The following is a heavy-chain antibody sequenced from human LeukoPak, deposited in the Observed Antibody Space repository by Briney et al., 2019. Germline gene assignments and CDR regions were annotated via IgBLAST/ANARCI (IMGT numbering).Heavy chain of an antibody. D-gene: IGHD3-22*01. CDR3: AKKYAVVITSGIDY. Sequence: GGSLRLSCAASGFTFSSYAMSWVRQAPGKGLEWVSAISGSGGSTYYADSVKGRFTISRDNSKNTLYLQMNSLRAEDTAVYYCAKKYAVVITSGIDYWGQGTLVTVSS. J-gene: IGHJ4*02. CDR2: ISGSGGST. CDR1: GFTFSSYA. V-gene: IGHV3-23*01.